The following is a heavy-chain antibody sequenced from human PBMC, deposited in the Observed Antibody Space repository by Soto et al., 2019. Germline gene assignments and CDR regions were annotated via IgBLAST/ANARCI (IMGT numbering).Heavy chain of an antibody. D-gene: IGHD3-10*01. V-gene: IGHV4-4*07. CDR3: ARDLQSATMNRGVPLAYHSFDP. Sequence: QVQLQESGPGLLKPSETLSLTCIVSGVSISDNYWTWIRQPAGKGLEWIGRIHGSGSTSYNPSLKTRLIMSVDTSNNLISLRLTSVTAADTAVYYCARDLQSATMNRGVPLAYHSFDPWGPGTLVTVSS. CDR2: IHGSGST. J-gene: IGHJ5*02. CDR1: GVSISDNY.